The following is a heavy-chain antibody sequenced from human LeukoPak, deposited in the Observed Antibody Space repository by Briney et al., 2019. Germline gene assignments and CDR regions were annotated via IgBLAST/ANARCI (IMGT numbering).Heavy chain of an antibody. CDR1: GYTFTSYG. CDR2: ISAYNGNT. Sequence: EASVKVSCKASGYTFTSYGISWVRQAPGQGLEWMGWISAYNGNTNYAQKLQGRVTMTTDTSTSTAYMELRSLRSDDTAVYYCARLYCSGGSCYSGFDYWGQGTLVTVSS. CDR3: ARLYCSGGSCYSGFDY. J-gene: IGHJ4*02. V-gene: IGHV1-18*01. D-gene: IGHD2-15*01.